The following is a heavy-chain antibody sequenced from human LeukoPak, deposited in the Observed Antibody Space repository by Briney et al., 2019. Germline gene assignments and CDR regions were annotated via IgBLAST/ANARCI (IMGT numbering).Heavy chain of an antibody. Sequence: PGGSLRLSCAASGFTFSGSAMHWVRQASGKGLEWVGRIRSKANSYATASAASVKGRFTISRDDSKNTAYLQMNSLKTEDTAVYYCTSTGYYYDSSGYSDGYWGQGTLVTVSS. CDR1: GFTFSGSA. CDR3: TSTGYYYDSSGYSDGY. D-gene: IGHD3-22*01. V-gene: IGHV3-73*01. J-gene: IGHJ4*02. CDR2: IRSKANSYAT.